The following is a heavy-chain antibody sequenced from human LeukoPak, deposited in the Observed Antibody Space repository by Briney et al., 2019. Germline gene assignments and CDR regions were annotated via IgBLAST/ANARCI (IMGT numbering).Heavy chain of an antibody. D-gene: IGHD1-14*01. Sequence: GGSLRLSCSASGFTFSSLGMHWVRQAPGKGLEHVSTIGSDGDSTYYADSVKDRFTISRDNSKNALYLQMTSLRPEDSAVYYCVSPVFINYWGQGTLVTVSS. V-gene: IGHV3-64D*06. CDR2: IGSDGDST. J-gene: IGHJ4*01. CDR3: VSPVFINY. CDR1: GFTFSSLG.